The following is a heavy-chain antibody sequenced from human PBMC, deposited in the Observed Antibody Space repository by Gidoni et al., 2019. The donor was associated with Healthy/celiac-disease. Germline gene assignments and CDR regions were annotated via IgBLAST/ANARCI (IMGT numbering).Heavy chain of an antibody. CDR3: AKDPPGGYCSGGSCYGDY. J-gene: IGHJ4*02. V-gene: IGHV3-23*01. CDR1: GFTFSRYA. Sequence: EVQLLESGGGLVQPGGSLRLSCAASGFTFSRYARSWVRQAPGKGLEWGSAISGSGGSTYYADSVKGRFTISRDNSKNTLYLQMNSLRAEDTAVYYCAKDPPGGYCSGGSCYGDYWGQGTLVTVSS. CDR2: ISGSGGST. D-gene: IGHD2-15*01.